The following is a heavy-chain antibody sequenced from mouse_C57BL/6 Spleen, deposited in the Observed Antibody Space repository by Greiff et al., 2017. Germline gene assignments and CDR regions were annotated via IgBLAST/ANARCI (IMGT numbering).Heavy chain of an antibody. D-gene: IGHD1-1*01. V-gene: IGHV1-82*01. CDR3: ARSGSSHGGDY. Sequence: QVQLQQSGPELVKPGASVKISCKASGYAFSSSWMNWVKQRPGKGLEWIGRIYPGDGDTNYNGKFKGKATLTADKSSSTAYMQLSSLTSEDSAVYFRARSGSSHGGDYWCQGTTLTVSS. CDR1: GYAFSSSW. J-gene: IGHJ2*01. CDR2: IYPGDGDT.